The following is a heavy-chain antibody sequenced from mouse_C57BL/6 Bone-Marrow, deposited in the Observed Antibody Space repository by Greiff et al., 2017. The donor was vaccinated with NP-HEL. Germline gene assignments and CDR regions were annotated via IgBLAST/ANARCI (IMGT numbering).Heavy chain of an antibody. CDR1: GYAFSSSW. CDR2: IYPGDGDT. CDR3: ARCGRRFAY. Sequence: QVQLQQSGPELVKPGASVKISCKASGYAFSSSWMNWVKQRPGKGLEWIGRIYPGDGDTNYNGKFKGKATLTADKSSSTAYMQLSSLTSEDSAVYFCARCGRRFAYWGQGTLVTVSA. J-gene: IGHJ3*01. V-gene: IGHV1-82*01.